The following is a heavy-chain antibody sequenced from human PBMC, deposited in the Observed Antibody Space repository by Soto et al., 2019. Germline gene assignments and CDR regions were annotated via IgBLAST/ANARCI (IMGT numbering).Heavy chain of an antibody. Sequence: QVQLVQSGAEVKKPGSSVKVSCKASGGTFSSYTISWVRQAPGQGLEWMGRIIPILGIANYAQKFQGRVTITADKSTSTAYMELSSLRSEDTAVYYCARDAEGHSSSGYDYWYFDLWGRGTLVTVSS. V-gene: IGHV1-69*08. J-gene: IGHJ2*01. CDR2: IIPILGIA. CDR3: ARDAEGHSSSGYDYWYFDL. CDR1: GGTFSSYT. D-gene: IGHD6-13*01.